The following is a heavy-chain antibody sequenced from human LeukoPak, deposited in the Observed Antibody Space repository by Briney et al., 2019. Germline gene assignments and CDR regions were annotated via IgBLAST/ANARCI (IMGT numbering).Heavy chain of an antibody. CDR2: ISAYNGNT. Sequence: GASVKVSCKASGYTFTSYGISWVRQAPGQGLEWMGWISAYNGNTNYAQKLQGRVTMTTDTSTSTAYMELRSLRSDDTAVYYCARDLTPMVRGVISAYWGQGNPGHRLL. J-gene: IGHJ4*02. CDR1: GYTFTSYG. D-gene: IGHD3-10*01. V-gene: IGHV1-18*01. CDR3: ARDLTPMVRGVISAY.